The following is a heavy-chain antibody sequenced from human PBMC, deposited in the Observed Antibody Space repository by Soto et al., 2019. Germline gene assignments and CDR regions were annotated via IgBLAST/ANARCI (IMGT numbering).Heavy chain of an antibody. CDR2: LNVDGSHT. J-gene: IGHJ6*02. V-gene: IGHV3-74*03. D-gene: IGHD3-10*01. CDR1: GFTFSKNW. CDR3: ARGGGLNYGMDG. Sequence: QLVESGGGQVQPGGSLRLSCVASGFTFSKNWMHWVRHVAGKGLEGVANLNVDGSHTEYADSVKGRCAISRDNSKNTVFLQMNRLRAEDSATYSCARGGGLNYGMDGWGPGTKVT.